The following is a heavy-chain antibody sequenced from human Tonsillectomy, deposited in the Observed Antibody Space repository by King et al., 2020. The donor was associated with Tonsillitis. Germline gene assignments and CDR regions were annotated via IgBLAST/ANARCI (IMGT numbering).Heavy chain of an antibody. D-gene: IGHD1-14*01. CDR2: IIPILGIA. V-gene: IGHV1-69*09. J-gene: IGHJ6*02. CDR1: GGTFSSYA. CDR3: ARSGISTVPYYYYGMDV. Sequence: QLVQSGAEVKKPGSSVKVSCKASGGTFSSYAISWVRQAPGQGLEWMGRIIPILGIANYAQKFQGRVTITADKSTSTAYMELSSLRSEDTAVYYCARSGISTVPYYYYGMDVWGQGTTVTVSS.